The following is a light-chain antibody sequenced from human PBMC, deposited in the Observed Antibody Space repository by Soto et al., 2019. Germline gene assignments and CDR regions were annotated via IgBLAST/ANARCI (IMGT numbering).Light chain of an antibody. Sequence: QSALTQPASVSGSPGQSITISCTGTSSDVGGYNYVSWYQQHPGKAPKLMIYEVSNRPSGISNRFSGSKSGNTASLTISGLQAEDEADYYCSSSAGGYTWVFGGGTQLTVL. CDR1: SSDVGGYNY. J-gene: IGLJ3*02. CDR3: SSSAGGYTWV. V-gene: IGLV2-14*01. CDR2: EVS.